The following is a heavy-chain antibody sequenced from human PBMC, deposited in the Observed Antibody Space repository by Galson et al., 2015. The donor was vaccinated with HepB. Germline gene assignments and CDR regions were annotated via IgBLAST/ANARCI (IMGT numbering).Heavy chain of an antibody. CDR2: IYYDGGNK. CDR1: GLIFRNYG. D-gene: IGHD5-12*01. V-gene: IGHV3-33*01. CDR3: ATSNPSVAIGED. J-gene: IGHJ4*02. Sequence: SLRLSCAASGLIFRNYGMHWVRQVPGKGLEWVAIIYYDGGNKYYEASVRGRFTISKDNSKNTLYLQMNSLRPEDTAIYYCATSNPSVAIGEDWGQGTLVTVSS.